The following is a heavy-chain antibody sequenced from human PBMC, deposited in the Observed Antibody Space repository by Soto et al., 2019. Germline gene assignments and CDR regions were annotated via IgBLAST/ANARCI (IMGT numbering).Heavy chain of an antibody. D-gene: IGHD3-3*01. CDR2: IYYSGST. CDR1: GGSISSYY. CDR3: ARGYYDFWSGYYTPYYYGMDV. J-gene: IGHJ6*02. Sequence: SETLSLTCTVSGGSISSYYWSWIRQPPGKGLEWIGYIYYSGSTNYNPSLKSRVTISVDTSKNQSSLKLSSVTAADTAVYYCARGYYDFWSGYYTPYYYGMDVWGQGTTVTVSS. V-gene: IGHV4-59*01.